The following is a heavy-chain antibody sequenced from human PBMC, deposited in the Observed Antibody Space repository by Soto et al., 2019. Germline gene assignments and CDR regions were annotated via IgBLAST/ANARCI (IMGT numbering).Heavy chain of an antibody. V-gene: IGHV1-3*05. CDR3: ARAVAVPADFDY. Sequence: QVQLVQSGAEEKKPGASVKVSCKASGYTFTGYAMHWVRQAPGQRLEWMGWINAGNGNTKYSQKFQGRVTITRDTSASTAYMELSSLRSEYTAVYYCARAVAVPADFDYWGQGTLVTVPS. J-gene: IGHJ4*02. CDR1: GYTFTGYA. CDR2: INAGNGNT. D-gene: IGHD6-19*01.